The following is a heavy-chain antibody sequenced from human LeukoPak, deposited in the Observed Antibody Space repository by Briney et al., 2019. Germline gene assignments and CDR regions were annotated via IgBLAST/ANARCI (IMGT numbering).Heavy chain of an antibody. CDR1: GGTFSSYA. J-gene: IGHJ6*03. V-gene: IGHV1-69*04. D-gene: IGHD2-2*02. Sequence: SVKVSCKASGGTFSSYAISWVRQAPGQGLEWMGRIIPILCIANYAQKFQGRVTITADKSTSTAYMELSSLRSEDTAVYYCARMGCSSTSCYTGYYYYYMDVWGKGTTVTVSS. CDR3: ARMGCSSTSCYTGYYYYYMDV. CDR2: IIPILCIA.